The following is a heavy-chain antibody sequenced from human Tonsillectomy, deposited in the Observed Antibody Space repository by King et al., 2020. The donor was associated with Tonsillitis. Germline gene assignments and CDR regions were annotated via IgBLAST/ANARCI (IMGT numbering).Heavy chain of an antibody. D-gene: IGHD2-15*01. J-gene: IGHJ5*02. CDR1: CVSVISDDHY. CDR2: IYHNANTYNPST. V-gene: IGHV4-31*11. Sequence: VQLQESGPGLVKPSQALSLTCVVSCVSVISDDHYWTWIRQHPGKGLEWIGYIYHNANTYNPSTFYNPSLQSRLTVSLDTPRNHFSLKLNSVTAADTAVYFCAGYEGGVFDPWGQGTLVAVSS. CDR3: AGYEGGVFDP.